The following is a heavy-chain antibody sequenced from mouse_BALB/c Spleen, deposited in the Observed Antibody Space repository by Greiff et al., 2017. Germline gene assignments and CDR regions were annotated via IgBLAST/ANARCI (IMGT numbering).Heavy chain of an antibody. V-gene: IGHV5-6-4*01. CDR3: TRGGLRQDFDY. D-gene: IGHD2-4*01. CDR1: GFTFSSYT. Sequence: DVKLVESGGGLVKPGGSLKLSCAASGFTFSSYTMSWVRQTPEKRLEWVATISSGGSYTYYPDSVKGRFTISRDNAKNTLYLQMSSLKSEDTAMYYCTRGGLRQDFDYWGQGTTLTVSS. CDR2: ISSGGSYT. J-gene: IGHJ2*01.